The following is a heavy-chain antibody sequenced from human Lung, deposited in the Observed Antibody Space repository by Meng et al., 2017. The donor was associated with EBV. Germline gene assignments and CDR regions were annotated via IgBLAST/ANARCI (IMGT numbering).Heavy chain of an antibody. CDR3: AATVNDGYFDY. Sequence: QVQPPESGPCLVTPSQTLSLTCTVSGGSIRSGGYYWSWIRQHPGKGLEWIGYIYYSGSTYYNPSLKSRVTISVDTSKNQFSLKLSSVTAADTAVYYCAATVNDGYFDYWGQGTLVTVSS. CDR1: GGSIRSGGYY. CDR2: IYYSGST. V-gene: IGHV4-31*03. D-gene: IGHD4-11*01. J-gene: IGHJ4*02.